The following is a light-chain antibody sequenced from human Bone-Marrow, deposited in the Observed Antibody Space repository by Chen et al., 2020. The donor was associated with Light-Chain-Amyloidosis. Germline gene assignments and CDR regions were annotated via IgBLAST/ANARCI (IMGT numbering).Light chain of an antibody. Sequence: SYVLTQPSSVSVAPGQTATIGCWGKNIGSTSVHWYQQTPGQAPLLVVYDDSDRPSGIPERLSGSNSGNTATLTISRVEAGDEADYYCQVWDRSSDRPVFGGGTKLTVL. CDR3: QVWDRSSDRPV. CDR1: NIGSTS. J-gene: IGLJ3*02. CDR2: DDS. V-gene: IGLV3-21*02.